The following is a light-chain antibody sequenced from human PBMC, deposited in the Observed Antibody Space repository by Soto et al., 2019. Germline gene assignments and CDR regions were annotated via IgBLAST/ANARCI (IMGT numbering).Light chain of an antibody. J-gene: IGKJ1*01. Sequence: DIQMTQSPSTLSASVGGRVTITWRSSQSITGWLAWFQQKPGKAPKLLISKASSLQSGVPSRFSGSGSGTEFTLTISSLQPDDFATYYCQQYNPYSPWTFGQGTKVDI. CDR3: QQYNPYSPWT. CDR2: KAS. V-gene: IGKV1-5*03. CDR1: QSITGW.